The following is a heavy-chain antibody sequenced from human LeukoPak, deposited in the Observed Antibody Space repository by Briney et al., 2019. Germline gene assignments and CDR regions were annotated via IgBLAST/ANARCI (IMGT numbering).Heavy chain of an antibody. CDR3: ARGMSSGRYAVDI. V-gene: IGHV3-7*01. J-gene: IGHJ3*02. D-gene: IGHD6-19*01. CDR1: GFTFSNYW. CDR2: IKQDVSEK. Sequence: GGSLRLSCAASGFTFSNYWMTWVRQAPGKGLEWVANIKQDVSEKYYVDSVKGRFTISRDNAKNSLYLQMNSLRAEDTAVYYCARGMSSGRYAVDIWGQGTMVTVSS.